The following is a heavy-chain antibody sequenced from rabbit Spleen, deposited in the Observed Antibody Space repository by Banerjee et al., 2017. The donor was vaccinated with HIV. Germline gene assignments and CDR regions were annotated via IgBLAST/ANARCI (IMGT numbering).Heavy chain of an antibody. CDR1: GFSFSSNDY. V-gene: IGHV1S40*01. Sequence: QSLEESGGGLVKPGASLTLTCKASGFSFSSNDYICWVRQAPGKGLEWIACTAGGSGFTYSATWAKGRFTCSKTSSTTVTLQMTSLTVADTATYFCARDTGSSFSSYGMDLWGQGTLVTVS. D-gene: IGHD8-1*01. CDR2: TAGGSGFT. CDR3: ARDTGSSFSSYGMDL. J-gene: IGHJ6*01.